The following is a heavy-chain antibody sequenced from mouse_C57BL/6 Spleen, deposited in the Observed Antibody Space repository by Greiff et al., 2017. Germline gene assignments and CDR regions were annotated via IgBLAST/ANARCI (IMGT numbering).Heavy chain of an antibody. J-gene: IGHJ2*01. Sequence: ESGPALVKPSQTVSLTCTVTGYSITNGNHWWNWIPQVSGSKLGGGGDIGTSGSTDSNPSLKSRISITSDTSKNQLFLQLNSVTTEDIATYYCASESTVVGGHFDYWGQGTTLTVSS. CDR1: GYSITNGNHW. V-gene: IGHV3-4*01. CDR2: IGTSGST. D-gene: IGHD1-1*01. CDR3: ASESTVVGGHFDY.